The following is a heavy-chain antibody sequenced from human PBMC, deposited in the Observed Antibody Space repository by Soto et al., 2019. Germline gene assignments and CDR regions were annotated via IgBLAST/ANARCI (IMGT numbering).Heavy chain of an antibody. V-gene: IGHV3-7*05. J-gene: IGHJ6*02. CDR1: GFTFSSYW. D-gene: IGHD6-13*01. CDR2: IKQDGSEK. CDR3: AREGYSSSWLYYYGMDV. Sequence: GGSLRLSCAASGFTFSSYWMSWVRQAPGKGLEWVANIKQDGSEKYYVDSVKGRFTISRDNAKNSLYLQMNSLRAEDTAVYYCAREGYSSSWLYYYGMDVWGQGTTVTVSS.